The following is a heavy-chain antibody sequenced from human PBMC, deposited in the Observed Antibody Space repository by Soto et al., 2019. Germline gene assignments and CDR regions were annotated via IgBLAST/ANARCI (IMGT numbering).Heavy chain of an antibody. CDR3: ARDAFDYDTTGYHSDY. Sequence: EVQLVESGGGLVQPGGSLRLSCGASGFTFSNFHMNWVRQAPGKGLEWVSYISSSGSTTYYADSVKGRFTISSDNARNSLFLQMSSLRDEDTAVYYCARDAFDYDTTGYHSDYWGQGTLVTVSS. CDR2: ISSSGSTT. J-gene: IGHJ4*02. CDR1: GFTFSNFH. V-gene: IGHV3-48*02. D-gene: IGHD3-22*01.